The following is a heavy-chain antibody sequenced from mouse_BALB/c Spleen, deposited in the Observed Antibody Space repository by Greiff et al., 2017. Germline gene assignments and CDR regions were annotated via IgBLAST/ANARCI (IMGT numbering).Heavy chain of an antibody. Sequence: EVKLMESGGDLVKPGGSLKLSCAASGFTFSSYGMSWVRQTPDKRLEWVATISSGGSYTYYPDSVKGRFTISRDNAKNTLYLQMSSLKSEDTAMYYCARPHYYGPFAYWGQGTLVTVSA. CDR2: ISSGGSYT. CDR1: GFTFSSYG. J-gene: IGHJ3*01. D-gene: IGHD1-2*01. V-gene: IGHV5-6*01. CDR3: ARPHYYGPFAY.